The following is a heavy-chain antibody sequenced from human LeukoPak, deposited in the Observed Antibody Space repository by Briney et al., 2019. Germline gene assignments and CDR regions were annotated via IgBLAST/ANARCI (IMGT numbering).Heavy chain of an antibody. J-gene: IGHJ6*03. Sequence: GGSLTLSCAASGFTVSNNYMRWVRQAPGKGLEWVSAISATGGTTYYADSVKGRFTISRDNSKNTLYLQMNSLRAEDTAIYYCAKNGDRGAYCSGGSCYPYYYYYMDVWGKGTTVTISS. D-gene: IGHD2-15*01. CDR3: AKNGDRGAYCSGGSCYPYYYYYMDV. CDR1: GFTVSNNY. V-gene: IGHV3-23*01. CDR2: ISATGGTT.